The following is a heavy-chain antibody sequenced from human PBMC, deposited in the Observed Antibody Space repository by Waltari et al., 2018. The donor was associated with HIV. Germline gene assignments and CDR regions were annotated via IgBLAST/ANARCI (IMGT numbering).Heavy chain of an antibody. CDR3: VRDRTSVTTGDFDS. D-gene: IGHD1-1*01. V-gene: IGHV3-21*06. Sequence: EVRLVASGGGLVKPGGSLTLSCTAPGFNFNVFTMPWVRLAPSKGLEWVSSITRGSSYLYYSDAVKGRFTVSRDNAKNSLFLQLKALTAEDTALYFCVRDRTSVTTGDFDSWGQGVPVTVSS. J-gene: IGHJ4*02. CDR2: ITRGSSYL. CDR1: GFNFNVFT.